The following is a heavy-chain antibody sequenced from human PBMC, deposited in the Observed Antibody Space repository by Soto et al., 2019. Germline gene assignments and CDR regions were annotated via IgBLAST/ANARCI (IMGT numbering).Heavy chain of an antibody. V-gene: IGHV4-34*01. J-gene: IGHJ4*02. CDR1: GGPFSEYY. CDR2: ISHSGGT. D-gene: IGHD1-1*01. Sequence: QVQLQQWGAGLLQPSESLSLTCALYGGPFSEYYLAWIRQPPGKGLEWIGEISHSGGTRYSPSFKSRVTMSIDTSKRQISLKLTSVTAADTAVYYCARGAGYTYGLDWGQGTLVTVSS. CDR3: ARGAGYTYGLD.